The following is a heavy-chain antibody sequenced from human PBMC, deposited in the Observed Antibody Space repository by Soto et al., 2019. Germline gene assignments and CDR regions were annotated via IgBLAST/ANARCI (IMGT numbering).Heavy chain of an antibody. CDR1: GFTFSSYA. CDR3: AKDFGWDIVVVPAIHTNAWFDP. V-gene: IGHV3-23*01. D-gene: IGHD2-2*01. Sequence: GGSLRLSCAASGFTFSSYAMSWVRQAPGKGLEWVSAISGSGGSTYYADSVKGRFTISRDNSKNTRYLQMNSLKAEDTAVYYCAKDFGWDIVVVPAIHTNAWFDPWGQGTLVTVSS. J-gene: IGHJ5*02. CDR2: ISGSGGST.